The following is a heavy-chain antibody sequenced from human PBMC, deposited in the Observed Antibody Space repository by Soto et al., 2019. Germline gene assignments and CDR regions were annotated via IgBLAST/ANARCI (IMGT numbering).Heavy chain of an antibody. CDR2: IFSNDEK. CDR1: GFSLSNARMG. CDR3: ARTYYYGSGTRNLDY. D-gene: IGHD3-10*01. Sequence: QVTLKESGPVLVKPTETLTLTCTVSGFSLSNARMGVSWIRQLPGKALEWLAHIFSNDEKSYSTSLKSRLTISKDTSKSQVVLTMTNMDPVDTATYYCARTYYYGSGTRNLDYWGQGTLVTVSS. V-gene: IGHV2-26*01. J-gene: IGHJ4*02.